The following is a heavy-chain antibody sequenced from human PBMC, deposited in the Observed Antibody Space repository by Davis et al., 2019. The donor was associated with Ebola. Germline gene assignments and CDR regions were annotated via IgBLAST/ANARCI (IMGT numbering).Heavy chain of an antibody. CDR1: GGSISSSNW. CDR3: ARLRGYSGYALDY. V-gene: IGHV4-4*02. D-gene: IGHD5-12*01. J-gene: IGHJ4*02. Sequence: MPSETLSLTCGVSGGSISSSNWWSWVRQPPGKGLEWIGEIYHSGSTNYNPSLKSRVTISVDTSKNQFSLKLSSVTAADTAVYYCARLRGYSGYALDYWGQGTLVTVSS. CDR2: IYHSGST.